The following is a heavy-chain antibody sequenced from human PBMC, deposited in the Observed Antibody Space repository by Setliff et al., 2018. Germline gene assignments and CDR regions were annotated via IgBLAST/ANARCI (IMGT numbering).Heavy chain of an antibody. Sequence: SVKVSCKASGGTFDSYSFTWLRQAPGQGLEWVGGFTPMFGTNYAQKFQGRITITADESTSTAYMELSRLGSEDTAVYYCAGGQPLVRKYYYYMDVWGKGTTVTVSS. D-gene: IGHD3-10*01. CDR1: GGTFDSYS. V-gene: IGHV1-69*13. CDR2: FTPMFGT. J-gene: IGHJ6*03. CDR3: AGGQPLVRKYYYYMDV.